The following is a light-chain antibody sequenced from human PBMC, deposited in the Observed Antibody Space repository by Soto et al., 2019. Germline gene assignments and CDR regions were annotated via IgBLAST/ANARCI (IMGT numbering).Light chain of an antibody. J-gene: IGKJ1*01. CDR2: GAS. CDR3: PRYGSSLWT. V-gene: IGKV3-20*01. Sequence: EIVLTQSPGTLSLSPGERATLSCRASQSVSSSYLAWYQQKPGQAPRLLIYGASSRATGIPDRFSGSGSGTDFTLTSSRLEPEDSAVSYCPRYGSSLWTFVHRTKV. CDR1: QSVSSSY.